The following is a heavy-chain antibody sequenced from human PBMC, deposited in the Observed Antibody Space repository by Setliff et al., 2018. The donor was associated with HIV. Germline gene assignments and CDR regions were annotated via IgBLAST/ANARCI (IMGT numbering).Heavy chain of an antibody. D-gene: IGHD4-17*01. Sequence: SETLSLTCDVSGDSIEGVGFSWSWLRQPAGKTLEWIGRVQSNGDTNYNPSLKSRVTISRDTSRNRFSLKLASLSAADTAVYYCARGPSLTTVTTRGDYMDVWGKGTTVTVSS. CDR3: ARGPSLTTVTTRGDYMDV. J-gene: IGHJ6*03. CDR1: GDSIEGVGFS. V-gene: IGHV4-61*02. CDR2: VQSNGDT.